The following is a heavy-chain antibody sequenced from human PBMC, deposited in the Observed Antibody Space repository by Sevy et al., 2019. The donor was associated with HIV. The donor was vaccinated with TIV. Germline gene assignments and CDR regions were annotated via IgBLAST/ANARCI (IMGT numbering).Heavy chain of an antibody. J-gene: IGHJ4*02. V-gene: IGHV3-30*18. D-gene: IGHD4-17*01. CDR2: ISYDGGNK. CDR3: VKVLSSGTNDYGDPNYFDY. CDR1: GFTFSSYG. Sequence: GGSLRLSCAASGFTFSSYGMHWVRQAPGKGLEWVAVISYDGGNKYYADSVKGRFTISRDNSKNTLYLQMNSLRAEDTAVYYGVKVLSSGTNDYGDPNYFDYWGQGTLVTVSS.